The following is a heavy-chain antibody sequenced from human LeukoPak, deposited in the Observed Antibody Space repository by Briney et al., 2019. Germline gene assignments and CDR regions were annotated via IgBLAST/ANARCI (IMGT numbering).Heavy chain of an antibody. CDR3: ARGILFDYYFDS. CDR1: GGSFSGHY. CDR2: IHYSGAT. D-gene: IGHD3-9*01. V-gene: IGHV4-34*01. J-gene: IGHJ4*02. Sequence: SETLSLTCAIYGGSFSGHYWSWIRQSPGKGLEWIAEIHYSGATNYNPSLKSRVTISGDTSKNQVFLRVTSVTAADTALYYCARGILFDYYFDSWGQGTLATVSS.